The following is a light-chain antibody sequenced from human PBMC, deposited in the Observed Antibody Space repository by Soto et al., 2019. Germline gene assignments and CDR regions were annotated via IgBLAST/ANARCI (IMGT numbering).Light chain of an antibody. CDR1: NIGSKS. CDR3: QVWDLSSGHREV. J-gene: IGLJ2*01. Sequence: SYELTQPPSVAVAPGETARISCGGNNIGSKSLFWYQQKAGQAPLLVIYYDTNRPSGIPERFSGSNSGTTATLTISGVEVGDEADYYCQVWDLSSGHREVFGGGTQLTVL. CDR2: YDT. V-gene: IGLV3-21*04.